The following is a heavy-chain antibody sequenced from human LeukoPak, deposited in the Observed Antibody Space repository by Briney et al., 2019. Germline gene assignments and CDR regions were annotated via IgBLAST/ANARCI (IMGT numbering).Heavy chain of an antibody. CDR1: GFTFSTYW. CDR3: ARDLYRGGPDS. D-gene: IGHD3-10*01. V-gene: IGHV3-7*01. CDR2: IKQDGSEN. J-gene: IGHJ4*02. Sequence: GGSLRLSCAASGFTFSTYWMSWVRQVPGNGLEWVANIKQDGSENYYVDSVKGRFTISRDDAKNSLYLQLNSLRAEDTAVYYCARDLYRGGPDSWGQGTLVTVSS.